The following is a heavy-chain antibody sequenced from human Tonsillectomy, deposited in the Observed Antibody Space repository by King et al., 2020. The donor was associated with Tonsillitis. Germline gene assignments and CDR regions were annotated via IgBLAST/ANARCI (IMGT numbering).Heavy chain of an antibody. V-gene: IGHV3-9*01. J-gene: IGHJ4*02. Sequence: VQLVESGGGLVQPGKSLRLSCAAYGFTFDNYAMHWVRQAPGKGLEWVSGISWNSGSKAYADSVKGRFTISRDNAKNSLYLQLNSLRTEDSALYFCAKDKEAGGTSPLDFWGQGTPVTVSS. D-gene: IGHD1-26*01. CDR1: GFTFDNYA. CDR3: AKDKEAGGTSPLDF. CDR2: ISWNSGSK.